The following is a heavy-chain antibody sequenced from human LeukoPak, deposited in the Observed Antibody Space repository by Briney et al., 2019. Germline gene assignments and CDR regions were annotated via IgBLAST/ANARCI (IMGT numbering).Heavy chain of an antibody. CDR2: ISSDETNK. V-gene: IGHV3-30-3*02. CDR3: AKXRXXXXXYXXAY. Sequence: GGSLRLSCVASGFPFSRYAMHWVRQAPGKGLEWVAFISSDETNKYYADSVKGRFTISRDNSKNTLYLQMNSLRAEDTAVYYCAKXRXXXXXYXXAYWGXGTLVT. CDR1: GFPFSRYA. J-gene: IGHJ4*01.